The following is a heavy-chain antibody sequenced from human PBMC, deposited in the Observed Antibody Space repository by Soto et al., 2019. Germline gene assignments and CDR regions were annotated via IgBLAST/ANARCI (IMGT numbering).Heavy chain of an antibody. CDR1: GGSISSYY. CDR2: IYYSGST. V-gene: IGHV4-59*01. J-gene: IGHJ3*02. CDR3: ARDIYPRVTISGVAPPENTFDI. D-gene: IGHD3-3*01. Sequence: PSETLSLTCTVSGGSISSYYWSWIRQPPGKGLEWIGYIYYSGSTNYNPSLKSRVTISVDTSKNQFSLKLSSVTAADTAVYYCARDIYPRVTISGVAPPENTFDIWGQGTMVTVSS.